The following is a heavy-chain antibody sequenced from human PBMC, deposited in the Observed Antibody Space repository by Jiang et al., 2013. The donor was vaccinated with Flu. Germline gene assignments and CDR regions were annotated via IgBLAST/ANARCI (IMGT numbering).Heavy chain of an antibody. D-gene: IGHD6-25*01. Sequence: QSGSELKKPGASVKVSCKASGYIFTTYAMNWVRQAPGQGLEWMGWINTNTGNPTYAQGFTGRFAFSLDTSVSTAYLQISSLKAEDTAVYYCARDRGSGLGYYYYGMDVWGQGTTVTVSS. V-gene: IGHV7-4-1*02. CDR2: INTNTGNP. CDR3: ARDRGSGLGYYYYGMDV. J-gene: IGHJ6*02. CDR1: GYIFTTYA.